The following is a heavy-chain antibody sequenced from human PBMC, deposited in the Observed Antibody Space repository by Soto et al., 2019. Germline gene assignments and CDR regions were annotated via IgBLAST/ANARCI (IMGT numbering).Heavy chain of an antibody. CDR1: GGSISTGGYY. V-gene: IGHV4-31*03. J-gene: IGHJ5*02. CDR2: FYYSGCA. Sequence: QVQLQESGPGLVKPSQTLSLTCTVSGGSISTGGYYWNWIRQHPGKGLEWIGYFYYSGCAYYNPCHKSRVTFSVNRTKNQFSLKLRSVTAADRAVYYCARSVSPWGPGTLVTASS. CDR3: ARSVSP.